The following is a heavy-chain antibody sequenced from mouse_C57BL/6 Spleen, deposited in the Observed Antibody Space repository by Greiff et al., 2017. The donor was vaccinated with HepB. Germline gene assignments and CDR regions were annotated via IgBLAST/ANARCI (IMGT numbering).Heavy chain of an antibody. CDR1: GYTFTDYN. V-gene: IGHV1-18*01. Sequence: VQLQQSGPELVKPGASVKIPCKASGYTFTDYNMDWVKQSHGKSLEWIGDINPNNGGTIYNQKFKGKATLTVDKSSSTAYMELRSLTSEDTAVYYCARSGYGSDLYFDGWGTGTTVTVSA. J-gene: IGHJ1*03. D-gene: IGHD1-1*01. CDR3: ARSGYGSDLYFDG. CDR2: INPNNGGT.